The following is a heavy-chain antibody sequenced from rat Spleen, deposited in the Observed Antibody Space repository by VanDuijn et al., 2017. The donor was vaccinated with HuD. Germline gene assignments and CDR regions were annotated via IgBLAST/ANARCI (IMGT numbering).Heavy chain of an antibody. CDR1: GFTFNNYW. D-gene: IGHD1-2*01. CDR2: ITNTGGST. CDR3: TRGEGMTIAAPPFAY. Sequence: EVQLVESGGGLVQPGRSLKLSCVASGFTFNNYWMTWIRQAPGKGLEWVASITNTGGSTYYPDSVKGRFTISRDNAKSTPYMQMNSLRSEDTATYCCTRGEGMTIAAPPFAYWSQGTLVTVSS. V-gene: IGHV5-31*01. J-gene: IGHJ3*01.